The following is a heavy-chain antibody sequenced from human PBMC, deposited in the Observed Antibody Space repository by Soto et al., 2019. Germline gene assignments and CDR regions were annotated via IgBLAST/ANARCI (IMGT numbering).Heavy chain of an antibody. CDR2: MNPNSGNT. J-gene: IGHJ4*02. D-gene: IGHD5-18*01. CDR1: GYTFTSYD. CDR3: ARGLSVDTAMAH. V-gene: IGHV1-8*01. Sequence: ASVKVSCKASGYTFTSYDINWVRQATGQGLEWMGWMNPNSGNTGYAQKFQGRVTMTRNTSISTAYMELSSLRSEDTAVYYCARGLSVDTAMAHWGQGTRVTVSS.